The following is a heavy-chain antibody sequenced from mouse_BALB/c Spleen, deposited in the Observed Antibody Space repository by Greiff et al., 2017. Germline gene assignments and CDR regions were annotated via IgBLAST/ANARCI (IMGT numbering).Heavy chain of an antibody. D-gene: IGHD2-3*01. CDR2: ISSGGSYS. Sequence: EVQVEESGGDLVKPGGSLKLSCAASGFTFSSYGMSWVRQTPDKRLEWVATISSGGSYSYSPDSVKGRFTISSDNAKNTLYLQLSRLKSEETAMYYCARQEDGPSWFAYWGQGTLVTVSA. J-gene: IGHJ3*01. CDR1: GFTFSSYG. CDR3: ARQEDGPSWFAY. V-gene: IGHV5-6*01.